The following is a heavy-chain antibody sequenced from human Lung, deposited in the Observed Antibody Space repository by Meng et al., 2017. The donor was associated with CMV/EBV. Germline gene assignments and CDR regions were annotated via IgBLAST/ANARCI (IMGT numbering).Heavy chain of an antibody. Sequence: LXCAASGFTFSSYSMNWVRQAPGKGLEWVSSISSSSSYIYYADSVKGRFTISRDNAKNSLYLQMNSLRAEDTAVYYCARDPPDWNYPRSYAFDIWGQGKXV. D-gene: IGHD1-7*01. CDR3: ARDPPDWNYPRSYAFDI. J-gene: IGHJ3*02. CDR1: GFTFSSYS. CDR2: ISSSSSYI. V-gene: IGHV3-21*01.